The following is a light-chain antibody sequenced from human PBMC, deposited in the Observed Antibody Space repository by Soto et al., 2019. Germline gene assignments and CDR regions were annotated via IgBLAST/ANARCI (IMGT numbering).Light chain of an antibody. CDR2: EVN. CDR3: SSYAGSNNGVV. V-gene: IGLV2-8*01. CDR1: SSDVGAYNY. J-gene: IGLJ2*01. Sequence: QSALSQPPSASGSTGQSVTISCTGGSSDVGAYNYVSWYQQHPGKAPKLMIYEVNMRPSGVPGRFSGSKSGNTASLTVSGLQTDAEADSYCSSYAGSNNGVVFGGGTKLTVL.